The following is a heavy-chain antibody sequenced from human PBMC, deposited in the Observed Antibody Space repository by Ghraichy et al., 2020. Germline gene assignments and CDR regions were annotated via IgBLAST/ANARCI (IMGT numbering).Heavy chain of an antibody. J-gene: IGHJ4*02. CDR3: AKVGEVYCGGDCYPRH. Sequence: GGSLRLSCAASGFTFSDYAMSWVRQAPGKGLEWVSGISGSGGSTYYADSVTGRFTISRDNAKNTLFLQMNSLRAEDTAVYYCAKVGEVYCGGDCYPRHWGQGTLVTVTS. CDR2: ISGSGGST. V-gene: IGHV3-23*01. D-gene: IGHD2-21*02. CDR1: GFTFSDYA.